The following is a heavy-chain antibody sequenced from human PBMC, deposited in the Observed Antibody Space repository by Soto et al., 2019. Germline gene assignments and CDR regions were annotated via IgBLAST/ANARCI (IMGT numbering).Heavy chain of an antibody. CDR3: AKEGHDYGADF. CDR2: ISGSGDST. J-gene: IGHJ4*02. CDR1: GFAFSIYA. V-gene: IGHV3-23*01. Sequence: EVQLLESGGGLVQPGGSLRLSCAASGFAFSIYAITWVRQAPGKGLEWVSAISGSGDSTYYADSVKGRFTISRDDSKNTVYLQMNNLKAEDTAVYYCAKEGHDYGADFWGQGTLVTVSS. D-gene: IGHD4-17*01.